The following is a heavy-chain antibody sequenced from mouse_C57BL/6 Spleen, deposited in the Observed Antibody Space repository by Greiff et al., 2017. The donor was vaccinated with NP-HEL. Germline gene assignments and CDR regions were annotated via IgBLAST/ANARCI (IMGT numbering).Heavy chain of an antibody. Sequence: QVQLQQSGAELVMPGASVKLSCKASGYTFTSYWMHWVKQRPGQGLEWIGEIDPSDSYTNYNQKFKGKSTLTVDKSSSTAYMQLSSLTSEDSAVYYCARSYDYFDYWGQGTTITVSS. CDR1: GYTFTSYW. CDR2: IDPSDSYT. V-gene: IGHV1-69*01. CDR3: ARSYDYFDY. J-gene: IGHJ2*01. D-gene: IGHD2-3*01.